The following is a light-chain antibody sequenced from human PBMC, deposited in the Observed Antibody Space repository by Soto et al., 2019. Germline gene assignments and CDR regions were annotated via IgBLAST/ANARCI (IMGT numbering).Light chain of an antibody. CDR3: TSFTTIITGV. V-gene: IGLV2-14*01. CDR2: EVS. Sequence: QSALTQPASVSGSPGQSITISCTGTSSDVGGYNYVSWFQQHPGKAPKLKIYEVSNRPSGVSNRFSGSKSGNTASLTISELQAEDEADYYCTSFTTIITGVFGGGTKLTVL. CDR1: SSDVGGYNY. J-gene: IGLJ3*02.